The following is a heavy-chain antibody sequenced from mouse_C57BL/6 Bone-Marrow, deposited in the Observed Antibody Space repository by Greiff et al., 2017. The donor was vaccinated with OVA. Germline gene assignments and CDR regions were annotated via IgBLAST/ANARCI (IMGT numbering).Heavy chain of an antibody. CDR3: ARRDYGYDEGFAY. Sequence: EVMLVESGGGLVQPGGSLKLSCAASGFTFSDYYMYWVRQTPEKRLEWVAYISNGGGSTYYPDTVKGRFTISRDNAKNTLYLQMSRLKSEDTAMYYCARRDYGYDEGFAYWGQGTLVTVSA. D-gene: IGHD2-2*01. CDR1: GFTFSDYY. J-gene: IGHJ3*01. V-gene: IGHV5-12*01. CDR2: ISNGGGST.